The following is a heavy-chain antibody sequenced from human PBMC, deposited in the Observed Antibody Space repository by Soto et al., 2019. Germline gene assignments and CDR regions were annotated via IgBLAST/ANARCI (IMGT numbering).Heavy chain of an antibody. Sequence: EVQLLESGGGLVQPGGSLRLSCAASGFTFTSYTMSWVRQAPGKGLEWVSTISGSGGSTYYADSVKGRFTISRDNSKNTLYLHMNSLRAEDTAVYYCAKGGNEYYYGSGSYYLFDYWGQGTLVTVSS. CDR2: ISGSGGST. CDR1: GFTFTSYT. V-gene: IGHV3-23*01. CDR3: AKGGNEYYYGSGSYYLFDY. J-gene: IGHJ4*02. D-gene: IGHD3-10*01.